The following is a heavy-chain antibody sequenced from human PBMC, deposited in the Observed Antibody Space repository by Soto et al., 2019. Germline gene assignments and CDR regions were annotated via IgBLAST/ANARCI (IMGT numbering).Heavy chain of an antibody. V-gene: IGHV3-11*06. D-gene: IGHD1-26*01. J-gene: IGHJ2*01. CDR2: VSSTGSYT. Sequence: QMPLVESGGGLVKPGGSLRLSCAASGFNFGDYYMSWIRQAPGKGLEWVSFVSSTGSYTKYSDSVGGRLTVSRDNGKNSLHLQLNSLRVEDTAVYYCARLRVGVNWYFDLWGRGTLVTVSS. CDR3: ARLRVGVNWYFDL. CDR1: GFNFGDYY.